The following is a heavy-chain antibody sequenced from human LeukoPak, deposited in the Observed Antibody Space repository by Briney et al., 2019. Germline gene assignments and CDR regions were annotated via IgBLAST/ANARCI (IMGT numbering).Heavy chain of an antibody. D-gene: IGHD3-10*01. J-gene: IGHJ4*02. CDR1: GGSISSGSYY. CDR2: IYTSGST. CDR3: AKSDYYASGLEY. Sequence: PSETLSLTCTVSGGSISSGSYYWSWIRQPAGKGLEWIGRIYTSGSTNYNPSLKSRVTISVDTSKKQFSLKLSSVTAADTAVYYCAKSDYYASGLEYWGQGTLVTVSS. V-gene: IGHV4-61*02.